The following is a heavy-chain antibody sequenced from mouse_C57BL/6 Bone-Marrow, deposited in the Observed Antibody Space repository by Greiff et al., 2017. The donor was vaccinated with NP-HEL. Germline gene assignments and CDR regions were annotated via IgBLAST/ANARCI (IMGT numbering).Heavy chain of an antibody. CDR3: ARYRASTGARAMDY. J-gene: IGHJ4*01. Sequence: VQLQQSGAELAKPGASVKLSCKASGYTFTSYWMHWVKQRPGQGLEWIGYINPSSGYTKYNQKFKDKATLTADTSSSTAYMQLSSLTYEDSAVYYCARYRASTGARAMDYGGRGTGVTV. D-gene: IGHD4-1*02. V-gene: IGHV1-7*01. CDR2: INPSSGYT. CDR1: GYTFTSYW.